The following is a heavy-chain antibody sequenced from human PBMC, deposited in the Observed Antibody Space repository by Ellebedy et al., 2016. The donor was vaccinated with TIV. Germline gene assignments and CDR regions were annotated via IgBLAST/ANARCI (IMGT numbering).Heavy chain of an antibody. CDR3: ARDPLNRGLLESWLTPPDY. V-gene: IGHV1-18*01. Sequence: AASVKVSCKTSGYPFLNYGISWVRQAPGQGLEWMGWIRGDNGDRKYAQKFQGRVTMTTDTSTTTAYMELRSLRSDDTAIYYCARDPLNRGLLESWLTPPDYWGQGTLITVSS. CDR2: IRGDNGDR. CDR1: GYPFLNYG. J-gene: IGHJ4*02. D-gene: IGHD3-10*01.